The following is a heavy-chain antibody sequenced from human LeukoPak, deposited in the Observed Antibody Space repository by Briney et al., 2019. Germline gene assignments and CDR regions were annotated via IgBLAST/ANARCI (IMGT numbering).Heavy chain of an antibody. Sequence: GGSLRLSCAASGLTFSNYWMSWVRQAPGKGLEWVSAISGSGGSTYYADSVKGRFTISRDNAKNSLYLQMNYLRAEDTAVYYCARGGATTTDYWGQGTLVTASS. J-gene: IGHJ4*02. CDR1: GLTFSNYW. CDR3: ARGGATTTDY. V-gene: IGHV3-23*01. D-gene: IGHD4-17*01. CDR2: ISGSGGST.